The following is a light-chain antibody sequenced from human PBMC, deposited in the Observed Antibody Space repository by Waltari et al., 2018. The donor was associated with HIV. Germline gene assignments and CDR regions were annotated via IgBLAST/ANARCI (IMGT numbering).Light chain of an antibody. J-gene: IGKJ3*01. Sequence: DIQVTQSPSNLSASVGDKVTITCRASRDIGDLLAWYQHKPSQAPTRLIYTASTLHTGVPSRFSGSGSGTDFALTIASLQVDDFATYYCQQYKSYSFTFGPGTTVEMK. CDR1: RDIGDL. CDR2: TAS. V-gene: IGKV1-5*03. CDR3: QQYKSYSFT.